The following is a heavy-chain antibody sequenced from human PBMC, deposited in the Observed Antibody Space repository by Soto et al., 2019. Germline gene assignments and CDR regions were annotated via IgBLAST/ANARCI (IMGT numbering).Heavy chain of an antibody. V-gene: IGHV3-23*01. CDR2: ISGSGGRT. J-gene: IGHJ4*02. CDR1: GFTSSSDA. Sequence: PGESLRPSCAASGFTSSSDAMSWVRQAPGKGLEWVSAISGSGGRTYYADSVKGRFTISRDNSKNTLYLQMNSLRAEDTAVYYCAKEILSGFDYWGQGTLVTVSS. CDR3: AKEILSGFDY.